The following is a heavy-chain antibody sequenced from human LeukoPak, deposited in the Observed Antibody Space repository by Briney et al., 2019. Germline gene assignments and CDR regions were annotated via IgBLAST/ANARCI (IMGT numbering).Heavy chain of an antibody. J-gene: IGHJ3*02. V-gene: IGHV1-18*01. Sequence: ASVKVSCKASGYTIRNSGVTWVRQAPGQGLEWMRCINPYNGNTNYTQMLQGRVTMSTDTSTNTASMELKSLRSDDTAVYFCARVGAAGEFPDAFDIWGQGTLVTVSS. CDR2: INPYNGNT. CDR1: GYTIRNSG. CDR3: ARVGAAGEFPDAFDI. D-gene: IGHD3-16*01.